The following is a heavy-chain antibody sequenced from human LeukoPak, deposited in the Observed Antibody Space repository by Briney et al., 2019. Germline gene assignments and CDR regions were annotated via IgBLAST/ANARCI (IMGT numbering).Heavy chain of an antibody. J-gene: IGHJ4*02. V-gene: IGHV4-34*01. CDR3: ARHGGSRYSSGWYV. CDR2: INHSGST. CDR1: GGSFSGYY. D-gene: IGHD6-19*01. Sequence: SETLSLTCAVYGGSFSGYYWSWIRQPPGKGLEWIGEINHSGSTNYNPSLKSRVTISVDTPKNQFSLKLSSVTAADTAVYYCARHGGSRYSSGWYVWGQGTLVTVSS.